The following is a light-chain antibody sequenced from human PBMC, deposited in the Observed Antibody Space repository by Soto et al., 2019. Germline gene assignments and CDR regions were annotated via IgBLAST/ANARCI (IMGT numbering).Light chain of an antibody. Sequence: QSVLTQPASVSGSPGLSITISCTGTSSDVGSYNLVSWYQQHPGRAPKLMIYEVIKRPSGVSTRFSGSKSGNTASLTISGLQAEDEADYYCCSFAGTSAFVFGGGTKLTVL. J-gene: IGLJ2*01. V-gene: IGLV2-23*02. CDR3: CSFAGTSAFV. CDR2: EVI. CDR1: SSDVGSYNL.